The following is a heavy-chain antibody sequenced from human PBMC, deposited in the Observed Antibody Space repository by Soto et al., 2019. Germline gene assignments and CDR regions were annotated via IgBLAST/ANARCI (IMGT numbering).Heavy chain of an antibody. Sequence: PGGSLRLSCAASGFAFSTFAITWVRQAPGKGLAWVAAISVSGNNAYYADSVKGRFTISRDNSQNSAFLQMSSLRADDTAVYYCARDQLRPGILYSLGVLLPEYGLWGQGTLVTVSS. CDR2: ISVSGNNA. D-gene: IGHD3-22*01. CDR3: ARDQLRPGILYSLGVLLPEYGL. CDR1: GFAFSTFA. J-gene: IGHJ4*02. V-gene: IGHV3-23*01.